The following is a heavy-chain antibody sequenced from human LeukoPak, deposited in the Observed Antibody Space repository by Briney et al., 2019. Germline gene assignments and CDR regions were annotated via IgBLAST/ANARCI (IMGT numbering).Heavy chain of an antibody. CDR3: ARGLGVRGVMDV. V-gene: IGHV3-30*04. CDR2: ISYDGSTK. D-gene: IGHD3-10*01. CDR1: GFTFSSYA. J-gene: IGHJ6*04. Sequence: GSLKLSCAASGFTFSSYAMHWVRQAPGEGLEWVAIISYDGSTKYYAVSVKGRFTISRDNSKNTLYLQLNSLRAEDTAVYYCARGLGVRGVMDVWGKGTTVTVSS.